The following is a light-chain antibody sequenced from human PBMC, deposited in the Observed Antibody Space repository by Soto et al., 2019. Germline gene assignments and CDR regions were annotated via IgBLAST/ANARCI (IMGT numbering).Light chain of an antibody. J-gene: IGLJ2*01. Sequence: QSALTQPASVSGSPAQSITISCTGTSSDVGGYDYVSWYQQHPGKAPKLMIYEVSNLPSGVSNRFSGSKSGNTASLTISGLQAEDEADYYCQSFDKYLSAVVFGGGTKVTVL. V-gene: IGLV2-14*01. CDR2: EVS. CDR3: QSFDKYLSAVV. CDR1: SSDVGGYDY.